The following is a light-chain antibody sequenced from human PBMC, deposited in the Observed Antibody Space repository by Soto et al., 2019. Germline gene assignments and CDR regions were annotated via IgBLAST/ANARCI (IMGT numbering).Light chain of an antibody. CDR1: QGISSY. J-gene: IGKJ1*01. Sequence: DIQLTQSPSFLSASVGDRFTITCRASQGISSYLAWYQQKPGKAPKLLIYAASTLQSGVPSRFSGSGSGTEFTLTISSLQPEDFATYYCQQLNSYLGTFGQGTKVDIK. CDR3: QQLNSYLGT. CDR2: AAS. V-gene: IGKV1-9*01.